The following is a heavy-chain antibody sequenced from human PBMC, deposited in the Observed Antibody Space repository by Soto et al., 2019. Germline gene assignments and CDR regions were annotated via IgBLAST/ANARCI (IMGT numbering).Heavy chain of an antibody. CDR3: ARDIGYSSSWAGGYGMDV. Sequence: QVQLVQSGAEVKKPGSSVKVSCKASGGTFSSYAISWVRQAPGQGLEWMGGIIPIFGTANYAQKFRGRVTITADKSTSTAYMELSSLRSEDTAVYYCARDIGYSSSWAGGYGMDVWGQGTTVTVSS. D-gene: IGHD6-13*01. CDR1: GGTFSSYA. V-gene: IGHV1-69*06. J-gene: IGHJ6*02. CDR2: IIPIFGTA.